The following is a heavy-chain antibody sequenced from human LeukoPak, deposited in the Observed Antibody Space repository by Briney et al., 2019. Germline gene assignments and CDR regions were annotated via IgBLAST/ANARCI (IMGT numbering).Heavy chain of an antibody. CDR3: ARGGAGPDY. CDR2: ISYSGST. Sequence: SETLSLTCTVSGGSISDYYWSWIRQPPGKGLEWIGYISYSGSTDYNPSLKSRVTMSVDTSKNQFSLKLSSVTAADTAVYYCARGGAGPDYWGQGTLVTVSS. J-gene: IGHJ4*02. CDR1: GGSISDYY. V-gene: IGHV4-59*01. D-gene: IGHD4/OR15-4a*01.